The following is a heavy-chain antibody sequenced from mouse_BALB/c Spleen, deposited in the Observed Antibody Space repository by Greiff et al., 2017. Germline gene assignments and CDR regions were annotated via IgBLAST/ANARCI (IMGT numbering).Heavy chain of an antibody. D-gene: IGHD2-12*01. V-gene: IGHV5-17*02. J-gene: IGHJ4*01. Sequence: EVKLVESGGGLVQPGGSRKLSCAASGFTFSSFGMHWVRQAPEKGLEWVAYISSGSSTIYYADTVKGRFTISRDNPKNTLFLQMTSLRSEDTAMYYCARLRRGSYAMDYWGQGTSVTVSS. CDR2: ISSGSSTI. CDR3: ARLRRGSYAMDY. CDR1: GFTFSSFG.